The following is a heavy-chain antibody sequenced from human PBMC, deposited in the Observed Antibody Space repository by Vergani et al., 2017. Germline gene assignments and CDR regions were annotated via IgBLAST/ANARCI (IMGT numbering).Heavy chain of an antibody. V-gene: IGHV3-11*01. Sequence: VQLEESGGGLVKPGGSLRLSCAASGFTFSDYYMGWIRQAPGKGLEWVSYISDSGDIVYYADSVRGRFTISRDNAKNSLFLQMKSLRDEDAAIYYCARATAVVRGEIDYWGQGTLVTVSS. CDR1: GFTFSDYY. CDR2: ISDSGDIV. CDR3: ARATAVVRGEIDY. D-gene: IGHD4-23*01. J-gene: IGHJ4*02.